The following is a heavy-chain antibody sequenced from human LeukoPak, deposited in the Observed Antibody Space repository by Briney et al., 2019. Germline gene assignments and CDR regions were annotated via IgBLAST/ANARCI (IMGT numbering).Heavy chain of an antibody. V-gene: IGHV3-30*02. J-gene: IGHJ6*03. CDR1: GFTFSTYG. D-gene: IGHD4-17*01. CDR2: IRYDGSHK. CDR3: AKAPARYGDYGAYYMDV. Sequence: GGSLRLSCSASGFTFSTYGMHWVRQAPGKGLEWVTIIRYDGSHKNYADSVKGRFTISRDNSKNTVYVQIKSLRAEDTAVYYCAKAPARYGDYGAYYMDVWGKGNTVPVTS.